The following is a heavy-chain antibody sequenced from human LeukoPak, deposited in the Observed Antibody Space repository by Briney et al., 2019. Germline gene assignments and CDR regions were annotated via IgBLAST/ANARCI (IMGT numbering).Heavy chain of an antibody. J-gene: IGHJ6*03. V-gene: IGHV4-4*07. CDR3: ARRSPSSYYLDV. CDR1: GGSINDFY. D-gene: IGHD6-6*01. Sequence: PSETLSLTCTVSGGSINDFYWNWIRQPAGKGLEWIGRIYSSGAAHYNPSLKSRLTISIDTCKNQFSLRLSSVTSADTALYYRARRSPSSYYLDVWGKATTLTVSS. CDR2: IYSSGAA.